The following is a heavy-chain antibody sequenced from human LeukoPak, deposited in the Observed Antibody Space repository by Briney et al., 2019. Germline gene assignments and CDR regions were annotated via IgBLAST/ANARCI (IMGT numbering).Heavy chain of an antibody. CDR2: IYYSGST. CDR3: ARLAVAGRLFDY. CDR1: GGSISSGDYY. D-gene: IGHD6-19*01. Sequence: PSETLSLTCTVSGGSISSGDYYWSWIRQPPGKGLEWIGYIYYSGSTYYNPSLKSRVTISVDTSKNQFSLKLSSVTAADTAVYYCARLAVAGRLFDYWGQGTLVTVSS. J-gene: IGHJ4*02. V-gene: IGHV4-30-4*08.